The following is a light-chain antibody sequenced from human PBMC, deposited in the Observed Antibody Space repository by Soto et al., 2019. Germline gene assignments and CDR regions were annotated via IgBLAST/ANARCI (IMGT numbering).Light chain of an antibody. J-gene: IGKJ1*01. V-gene: IGKV1-5*03. CDR2: KAS. Sequence: MEKTQSHSALSASVENRGTIACRASQSIGSWLAWYQQKPGKAPKLLIYKASSLESGVPSRFSGSGSGTEFTLTISSLQPDDFATYYCQQYNSYSVTFGQGSKVDI. CDR3: QQYNSYSVT. CDR1: QSIGSW.